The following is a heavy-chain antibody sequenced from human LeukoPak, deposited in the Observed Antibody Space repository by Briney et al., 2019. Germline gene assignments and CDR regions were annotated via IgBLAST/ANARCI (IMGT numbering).Heavy chain of an antibody. Sequence: ASVKVSCKASGYTFTGYYMHWVRQALGQGLEWMGWINPNSGGTNYAQKFQGRVTMTSDTSISTAYMELSRLRFDDTAVYYCARPRDYGDYDAFDIWGQGTMVTVSS. D-gene: IGHD4-17*01. V-gene: IGHV1-2*02. CDR2: INPNSGGT. CDR1: GYTFTGYY. J-gene: IGHJ3*02. CDR3: ARPRDYGDYDAFDI.